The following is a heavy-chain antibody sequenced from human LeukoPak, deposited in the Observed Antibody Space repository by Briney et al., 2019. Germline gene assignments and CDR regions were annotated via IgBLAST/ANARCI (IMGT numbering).Heavy chain of an antibody. CDR3: AKDSSYWELLIDY. J-gene: IGHJ4*02. V-gene: IGHV3-9*01. Sequence: SLRLSCAASGFTFDDYAMHWVRQAPGKGLEWVSGISWNSGSIGYADSVKGRFTISRDNAKNSLYLQMNSLRAEDTALYYCAKDSSYWELLIDYWGQGTLVTVSS. CDR1: GFTFDDYA. CDR2: ISWNSGSI. D-gene: IGHD1-26*01.